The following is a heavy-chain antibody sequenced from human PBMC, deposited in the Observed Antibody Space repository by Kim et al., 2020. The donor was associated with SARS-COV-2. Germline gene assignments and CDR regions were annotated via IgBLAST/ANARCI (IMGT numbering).Heavy chain of an antibody. Sequence: ASVKVSCKASGYTFTSYAMNWVRQAPGQGLEWMGWINTNTGNPTYAQGFTGRFVFSLDTSVSTAYLQISSLKAEDTAVYYCARGSRTGIAVAGHNWFDPWGQGTLVTVSS. CDR2: INTNTGNP. D-gene: IGHD6-19*01. V-gene: IGHV7-4-1*02. J-gene: IGHJ5*02. CDR3: ARGSRTGIAVAGHNWFDP. CDR1: GYTFTSYA.